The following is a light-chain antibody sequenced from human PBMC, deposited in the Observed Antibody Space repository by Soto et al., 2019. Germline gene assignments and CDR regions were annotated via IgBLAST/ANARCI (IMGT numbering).Light chain of an antibody. Sequence: DIQMTQSPSTLSASVGDRVTITCRASQSISNWLAWYQQKPGKAPKRLIYKTSNLDSGVPSRFSGSGSGTEFSLTISSLQPDDFATYYCQQYKSFSLTFGGGTRVEVK. CDR3: QQYKSFSLT. CDR2: KTS. CDR1: QSISNW. J-gene: IGKJ4*01. V-gene: IGKV1-5*03.